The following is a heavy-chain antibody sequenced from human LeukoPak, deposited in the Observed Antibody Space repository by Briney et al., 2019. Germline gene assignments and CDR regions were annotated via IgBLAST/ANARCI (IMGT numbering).Heavy chain of an antibody. CDR1: GYSFTTYW. CDR3: ARARSCGGGSCYAEY. J-gene: IGHJ4*02. Sequence: GESLKISCKGSGYSFTTYWIGWVRQMPGKGLEWMGIIYPGDSDTRYSPSFRGQVTISVDKSISTAYLQWSSLKASDTAMYYCARARSCGGGSCYAEYWGQGTLVTVSS. D-gene: IGHD2-15*01. V-gene: IGHV5-51*01. CDR2: IYPGDSDT.